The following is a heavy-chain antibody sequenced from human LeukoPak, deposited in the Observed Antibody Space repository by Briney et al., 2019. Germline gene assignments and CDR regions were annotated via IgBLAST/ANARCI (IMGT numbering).Heavy chain of an antibody. Sequence: SVKVSCKASGGTFSSYAISWVRQAPGQGLEWMGGIIPIFGTANYAQKFQGRVTITADESTSTAYMELSSLRSEDTAVYYCAKNPGIAAAGAYNWFDPWGQGTLVTVSS. CDR3: AKNPGIAAAGAYNWFDP. V-gene: IGHV1-69*13. J-gene: IGHJ5*02. CDR2: IIPIFGTA. D-gene: IGHD6-13*01. CDR1: GGTFSSYA.